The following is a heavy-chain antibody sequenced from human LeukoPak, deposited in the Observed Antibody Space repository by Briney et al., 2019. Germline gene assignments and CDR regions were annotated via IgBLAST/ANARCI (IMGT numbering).Heavy chain of an antibody. J-gene: IGHJ6*02. D-gene: IGHD2-2*01. V-gene: IGHV1-18*01. CDR1: GYTFTSYG. CDR2: ISAYNGNT. Sequence: ASAKVSCKASGYTFTSYGISWVRQAPGQGLEWMGWISAYNGNTNYAQKLQGRVTMTTDTSTSTAYMELRSLRSDDTAVYYCARDSCSSTSCYGSREYYGMDVWGQGTTVTVSS. CDR3: ARDSCSSTSCYGSREYYGMDV.